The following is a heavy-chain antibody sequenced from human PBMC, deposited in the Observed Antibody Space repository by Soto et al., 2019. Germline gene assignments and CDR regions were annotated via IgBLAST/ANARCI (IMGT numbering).Heavy chain of an antibody. D-gene: IGHD6-25*01. V-gene: IGHV4-59*01. CDR3: GSVRPSGYVLS. CDR1: GGSLSSYS. J-gene: IGHJ5*02. Sequence: SETLSLTCTVYGGSLSSYSWTWIRQSPGKGLEWIGYVYFSGNTNYNPSLKSRVTISMDTSKNQFSLRLASVTAADTAFYFCGSVRPSGYVLSWGQGTLVTVSS. CDR2: VYFSGNT.